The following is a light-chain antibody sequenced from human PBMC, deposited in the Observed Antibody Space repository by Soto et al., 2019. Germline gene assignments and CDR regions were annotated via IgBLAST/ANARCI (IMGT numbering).Light chain of an antibody. V-gene: IGLV2-23*02. CDR3: CSHVGGSSPQWV. CDR1: SNDVGGNNL. CDR2: EVN. Sequence: QSALTQPASVSGSPGQSITISCTGTSNDVGGNNLVSWFQQHPGKAPKLMISEVNKRPSGVSNRFSGSKSANTASLTISGLQAEDEADYYCCSHVGGSSPQWVFGGGTKLTVL. J-gene: IGLJ3*02.